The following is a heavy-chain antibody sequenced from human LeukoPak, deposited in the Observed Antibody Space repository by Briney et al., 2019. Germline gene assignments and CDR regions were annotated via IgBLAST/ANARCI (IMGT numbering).Heavy chain of an antibody. D-gene: IGHD3-22*01. CDR1: GGTFSSYA. Sequence: SAKVSCKASGGTFSSYAISWVRQAPGQGLEWMGGIIPIFGTANYAQKFQGRVTITTDESTSTAYMELSSLRSEDTAVYYCARGIVLRNYYYDSSGQTSLDYWGQGTLVTVSS. V-gene: IGHV1-69*05. CDR2: IIPIFGTA. CDR3: ARGIVLRNYYYDSSGQTSLDY. J-gene: IGHJ4*02.